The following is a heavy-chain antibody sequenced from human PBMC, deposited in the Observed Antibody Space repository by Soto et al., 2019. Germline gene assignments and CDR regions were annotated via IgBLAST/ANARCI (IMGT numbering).Heavy chain of an antibody. D-gene: IGHD6-13*01. J-gene: IGHJ6*02. CDR2: IKQGGSEK. CDR3: ARDHGYSSNSNYYFYGMDV. CDR1: GFTFSSYW. V-gene: IGHV3-7*03. Sequence: QSGGSLRLSCAASGFTFSSYWMNWVRQAPGKGLEWVANIKQGGSEKYYVDSVKGRFTISRDNAKNSLFLQMNSLRAEDTAVYYCARDHGYSSNSNYYFYGMDVWGQGTTVTFSS.